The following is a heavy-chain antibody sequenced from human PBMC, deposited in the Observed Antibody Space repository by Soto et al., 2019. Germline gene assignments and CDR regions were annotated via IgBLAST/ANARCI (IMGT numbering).Heavy chain of an antibody. V-gene: IGHV6-1*01. Sequence: QVQLQQSGPGLVKPSQTLSLTCAISGDSVSSNSAAWNWIRQSPSRGLEWLGRTYYRSKWYNDYALSVKSRITINPDTSKNQFSLQLNSVTPEDTAVYYCARDRFNSGYEHYYYGMDVWGQGTTVTVSS. CDR1: GDSVSSNSAA. D-gene: IGHD5-12*01. J-gene: IGHJ6*02. CDR2: TYYRSKWYN. CDR3: ARDRFNSGYEHYYYGMDV.